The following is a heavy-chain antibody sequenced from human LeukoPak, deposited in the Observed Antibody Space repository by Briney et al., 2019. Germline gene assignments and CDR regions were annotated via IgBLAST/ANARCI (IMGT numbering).Heavy chain of an antibody. Sequence: GESLKISCQFCGYIFTNYWIGWVRQMPGKGLESMGIIYPADSDTAYSPSFQGQVTISADKSISTVYLQWISLKASDTAMYYCAIQSRDGSKTRGYYFDYWGQGTLVTVS. J-gene: IGHJ4*02. CDR2: IYPADSDT. V-gene: IGHV5-51*01. CDR1: GYIFTNYW. D-gene: IGHD3-10*01. CDR3: AIQSRDGSKTRGYYFDY.